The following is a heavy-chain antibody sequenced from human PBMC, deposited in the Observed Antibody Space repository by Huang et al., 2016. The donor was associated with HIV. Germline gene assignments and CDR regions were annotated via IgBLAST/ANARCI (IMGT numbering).Heavy chain of an antibody. CDR2: ITNDGRST. CDR1: GFSLSRYW. Sequence: EAQVVESGGGLVQPGGSLRLSCTVSGFSLSRYWLHWVRQGPGKGLVWVAGITNDGRSTGYPDSLKGRFTISRDSAKNTIYLQMNSLRVEDTAVYYCARGRDDLMVFGFHMDVWGKGTTVIVSS. V-gene: IGHV3-74*01. D-gene: IGHD2-8*01. CDR3: ARGRDDLMVFGFHMDV. J-gene: IGHJ6*03.